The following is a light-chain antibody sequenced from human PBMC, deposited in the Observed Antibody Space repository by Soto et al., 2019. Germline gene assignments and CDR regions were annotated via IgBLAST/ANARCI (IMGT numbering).Light chain of an antibody. CDR2: DAS. J-gene: IGKJ1*01. CDR1: QNIRSR. V-gene: IGKV1-5*01. CDR3: QQYNSYWT. Sequence: DFQMTQSPSTLSASVGDRVTITCRASQNIRSRLAWFQQKPGKAPKLLIYDASSLESGVPSRFSGSGSGTEFTLTISSLQPDDFATYNCQQYNSYWTFGQGTMV.